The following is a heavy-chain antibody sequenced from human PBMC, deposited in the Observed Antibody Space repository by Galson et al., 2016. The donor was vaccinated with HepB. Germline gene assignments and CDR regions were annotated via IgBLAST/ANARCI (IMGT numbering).Heavy chain of an antibody. J-gene: IGHJ4*02. V-gene: IGHV4-4*02. CDR3: TRGNLGAYATMAFDY. CDR1: GASISDSNW. CDR2: IYHTGTS. D-gene: IGHD1-26*01. Sequence: ETLSLTCDVSGASISDSNWWTWVRQAPGTGLEWIGEIYHTGTSNNNPSLLSRFTMSIDNSRNLFSLNLNSVTAADTAVYYCTRGNLGAYATMAFDYWGQGSLVTVSS.